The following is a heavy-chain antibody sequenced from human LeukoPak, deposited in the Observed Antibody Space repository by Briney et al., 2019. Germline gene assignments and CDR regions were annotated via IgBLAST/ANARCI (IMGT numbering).Heavy chain of an antibody. V-gene: IGHV3-9*01. CDR1: GFNFNNYA. CDR2: ISWNSGTR. J-gene: IGHJ2*01. D-gene: IGHD7-27*01. CDR3: AKATGDWYFDL. Sequence: GGSLRLSCTGSGFNFNNYAMHWVRQASGKGLEWLSGISWNSGTRGYADSVKGRFTISRDNAKNSLYLQMNSLRPDDTAFYYCAKATGDWYFDLWGRGTLVTVSS.